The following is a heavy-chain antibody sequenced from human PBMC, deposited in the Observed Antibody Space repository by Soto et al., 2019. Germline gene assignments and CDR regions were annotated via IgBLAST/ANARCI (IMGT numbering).Heavy chain of an antibody. CDR2: IYYSGST. V-gene: IGHV4-30-4*01. J-gene: IGHJ6*02. D-gene: IGHD3-22*01. CDR1: GVSISSGDYY. CDR3: ARVITYYYGMDV. Sequence: SETLSLTCTVSGVSISSGDYYWSWIRQPPGKGLEWIGYIYYSGSTYYNPSLKSRVTISVDTSKNQFSLKLSSVTAADTAVYYCARVITYYYGMDVWGQGTTVTVSS.